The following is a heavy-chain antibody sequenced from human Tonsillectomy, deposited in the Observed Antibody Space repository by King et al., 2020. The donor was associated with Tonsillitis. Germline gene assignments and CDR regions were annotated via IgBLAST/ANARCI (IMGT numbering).Heavy chain of an antibody. CDR3: AREYSGYDFTDAFDI. V-gene: IGHV1-8*01. J-gene: IGHJ3*02. Sequence: VQLVESGAEVKKPGASVKVSCTASGYTFTSYDINWVRQATGQGLEWMGWRNPNSGNTGYAQKFQGRVTMTRNTSISTAYMELSSLRSEDTAVYYCAREYSGYDFTDAFDIWGQGTMVTVSS. CDR1: GYTFTSYD. CDR2: RNPNSGNT. D-gene: IGHD5-12*01.